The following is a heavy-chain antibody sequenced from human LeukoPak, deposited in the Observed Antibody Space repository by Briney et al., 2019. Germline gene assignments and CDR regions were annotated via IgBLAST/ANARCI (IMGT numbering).Heavy chain of an antibody. Sequence: GGSLRLSCAASGFTFSDYYMSWIRQAPGKGLEWVSYISSSGSTIYYADSVKGRFTISGDNSKNTLYLQMNSLRAEDTAVYYCARNDRIDGGLSYWGQGTLVTVSS. V-gene: IGHV3-11*01. CDR2: ISSSGSTI. D-gene: IGHD3-16*01. CDR3: ARNDRIDGGLSY. J-gene: IGHJ4*02. CDR1: GFTFSDYY.